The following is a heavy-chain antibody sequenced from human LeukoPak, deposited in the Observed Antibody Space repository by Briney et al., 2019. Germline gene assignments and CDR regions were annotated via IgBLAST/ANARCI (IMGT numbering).Heavy chain of an antibody. CDR3: ANQGSSASEY. J-gene: IGHJ4*02. V-gene: IGHV4-39*01. D-gene: IGHD6-6*01. CDR1: GGSISSSSYY. CDR2: IYYSGST. Sequence: PSETLSLTCTVSGGSISSSSYYWGWIRQPPGKGLEWIGSIYYSGSTHCNPSLKSRVTISVDTSKNQFSLKLSSVTAADTAVYYCANQGSSASEYWGQGTLVTVSS.